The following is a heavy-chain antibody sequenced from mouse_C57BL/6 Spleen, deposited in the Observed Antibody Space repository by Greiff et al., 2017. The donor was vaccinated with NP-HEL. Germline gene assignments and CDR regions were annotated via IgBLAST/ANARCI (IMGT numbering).Heavy chain of an antibody. CDR2: ISSGSSTI. J-gene: IGHJ3*01. CDR3: ARVYYGNYWFAY. D-gene: IGHD2-1*01. CDR1: GFTFSDYG. Sequence: EVKLVESGGGLVKPGGSLKLSCAASGFTFSDYGMHWVCQAPEKGLEWVAYISSGSSTIYYADTVKGRFTISRDNAKNTLFLQMTSLRSEDTAMYYCARVYYGNYWFAYWGQGTLVTVSA. V-gene: IGHV5-17*01.